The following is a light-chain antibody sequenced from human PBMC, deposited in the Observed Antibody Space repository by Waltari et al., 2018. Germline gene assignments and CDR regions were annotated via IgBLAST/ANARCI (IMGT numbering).Light chain of an antibody. CDR3: QQSYSAPPS. V-gene: IGKV1-39*01. J-gene: IGKJ4*01. CDR1: QTISTN. Sequence: DIQMTQSPSSLSASLGDRVTITCRAFQTISTNLNWYQHRPGKVPKLLIYAATFLQSGVPSRFSGSGSGTDFTLTIRSLQPEDFVFYFCQQSYSAPPSFGGGTKVDVK. CDR2: AAT.